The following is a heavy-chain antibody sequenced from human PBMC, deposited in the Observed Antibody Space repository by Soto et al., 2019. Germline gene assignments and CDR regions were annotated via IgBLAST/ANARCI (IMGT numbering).Heavy chain of an antibody. CDR3: TKDTTHYYDSSGYYPPFDY. Sequence: EVQLLESGGGLVQPGGSLRLSCAASGFTFSSYAMSWVRQAPGKGLEWVSAISGSGGSTYYADSVKGRFTISRDNSKNTLYLQMNSLRAEDTAVYYCTKDTTHYYDSSGYYPPFDYWGQGTLVTVSS. V-gene: IGHV3-23*01. D-gene: IGHD3-22*01. CDR2: ISGSGGST. J-gene: IGHJ4*02. CDR1: GFTFSSYA.